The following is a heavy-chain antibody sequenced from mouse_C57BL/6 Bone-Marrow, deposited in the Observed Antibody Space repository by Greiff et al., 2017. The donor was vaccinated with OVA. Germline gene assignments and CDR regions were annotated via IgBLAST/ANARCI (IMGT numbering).Heavy chain of an antibody. CDR3: ARQRAPYYYGSSYAMDY. CDR1: GFTFSSYT. J-gene: IGHJ4*01. V-gene: IGHV5-9*01. CDR2: ISGGGGNT. Sequence: EVHLVESGGGLVKPGGSLKLSCAASGFTFSSYTMSWVRQTPEKRLEWVATISGGGGNTYYPDSVKGRFTISRDNAKNTLYLQMSSLRSEDTALYYCARQRAPYYYGSSYAMDYWGQGTSVTVSS. D-gene: IGHD1-1*01.